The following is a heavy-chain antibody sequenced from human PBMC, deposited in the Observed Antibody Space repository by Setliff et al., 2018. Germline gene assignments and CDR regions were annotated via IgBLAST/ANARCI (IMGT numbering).Heavy chain of an antibody. J-gene: IGHJ6*03. CDR3: AREKGNREAPELRGLYYYYMDV. CDR1: GGSISSYY. D-gene: IGHD3-10*01. Sequence: PSETLFLTCTVSGGSISSYYWSWIRQPAGKGLEWIGRIYTSGSTNYNPSLKSRVTMSVDTSKNQFSLKLSSVTAADTAVYYCAREKGNREAPELRGLYYYYMDVWG. V-gene: IGHV4-4*07. CDR2: IYTSGST.